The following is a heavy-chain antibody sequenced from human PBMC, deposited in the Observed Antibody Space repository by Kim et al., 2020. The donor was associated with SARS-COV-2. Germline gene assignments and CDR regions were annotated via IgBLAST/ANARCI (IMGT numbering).Heavy chain of an antibody. CDR3: ARVHTYYYYMDV. J-gene: IGHJ6*03. V-gene: IGHV3-11*01. Sequence: GSLRLSCAASGFTFSDYYMSWIRQAPGKGLEWVSYISSSGSTIYYADSVKGRFTISRDNAKNSLYLQMNSLRAEDTAVYYCARVHTYYYYMDVWGKGTTVTVSS. CDR1: GFTFSDYY. CDR2: ISSSGSTI.